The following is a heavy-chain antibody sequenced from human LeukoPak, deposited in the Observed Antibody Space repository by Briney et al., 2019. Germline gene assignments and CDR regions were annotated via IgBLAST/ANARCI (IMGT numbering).Heavy chain of an antibody. CDR1: GGSFSGYY. V-gene: IGHV4-34*01. Sequence: SETLSLTCAVYGGSFSGYYWSWIRQPPGKGLEWIGEINHSGSTNYNPSLKSRVTISVDTSKNQFSLKPSSVTAADTAVYYCATTGYSSSWTRRPPYYFDYWGQGTLVTVSS. CDR3: ATTGYSSSWTRRPPYYFDY. D-gene: IGHD6-13*01. CDR2: INHSGST. J-gene: IGHJ4*02.